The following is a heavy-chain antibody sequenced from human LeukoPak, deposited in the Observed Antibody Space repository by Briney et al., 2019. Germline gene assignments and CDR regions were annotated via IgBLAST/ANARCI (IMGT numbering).Heavy chain of an antibody. Sequence: SETLSLTCTVSGYSISSGYYWGWIRQPPGKGLEWIGEINHSGSTNYNPSLKSRVTISVDTSKNQFSLKLSSVTAADTAVYYCARVRSTVAAFDIWGQGTMVTVSS. CDR1: GYSISSGYY. CDR3: ARVRSTVAAFDI. J-gene: IGHJ3*02. D-gene: IGHD4-11*01. V-gene: IGHV4-38-2*02. CDR2: INHSGST.